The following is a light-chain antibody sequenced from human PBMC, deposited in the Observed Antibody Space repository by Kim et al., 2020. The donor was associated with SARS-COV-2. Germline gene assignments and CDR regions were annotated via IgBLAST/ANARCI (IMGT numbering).Light chain of an antibody. V-gene: IGLV3-21*04. CDR2: YDS. J-gene: IGLJ3*02. CDR1: NIGSKS. CDR3: QVWDRSSDHRV. Sequence: SYELTQPPSVSVAPGKTARITCGGNNIGSKSVHWYQQKPGQAPVLVIYYDSDRPSGIPERFSGSNSGNTATLPISRVEAGDEADYYCQVWDRSSDHRVFG.